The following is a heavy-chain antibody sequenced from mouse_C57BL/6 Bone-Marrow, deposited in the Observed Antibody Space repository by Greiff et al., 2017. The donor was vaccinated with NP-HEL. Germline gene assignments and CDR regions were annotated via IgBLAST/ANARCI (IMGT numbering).Heavy chain of an antibody. D-gene: IGHD1-1*01. CDR3: TTTDGYY. CDR2: IDPGAGAT. V-gene: IGHV14-1*01. CDR1: GFNIKDYC. J-gene: IGHJ2*01. Sequence: VHVKQSGAELVRPGASVKLSCKAPGFNIKDYCMQWVRQRPEQGLEWIGGIDPGAGATDYAPKFQGKATMPADTSSNTAYLQLSSLTSEDTAVDYCTTTDGYYWGQGTTLTVSS.